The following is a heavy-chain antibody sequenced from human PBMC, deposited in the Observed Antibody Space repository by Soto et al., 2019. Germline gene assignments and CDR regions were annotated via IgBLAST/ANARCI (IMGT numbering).Heavy chain of an antibody. D-gene: IGHD4-17*01. Sequence: EVQLVESGGGLVKPGGSLRLSCAASGFTFSSYSMNWVRQAPGKGLEWVSSISSSSSYIYYADSVKGRFTISRDNAKNSRYLQMNSLRAEDTAVYYCARASTVTTMIGCFAPWGQGTLDTVSS. CDR2: ISSSSSYI. V-gene: IGHV3-21*01. J-gene: IGHJ5*02. CDR1: GFTFSSYS. CDR3: ARASTVTTMIGCFAP.